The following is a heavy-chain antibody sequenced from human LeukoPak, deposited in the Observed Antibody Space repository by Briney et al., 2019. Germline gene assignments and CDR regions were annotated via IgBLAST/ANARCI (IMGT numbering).Heavy chain of an antibody. D-gene: IGHD2-2*02. V-gene: IGHV1-2*02. J-gene: IGHJ5*02. CDR1: GYTFTGYY. CDR2: INPNSGGT. Sequence: ASVKVSCKASGYTFTGYYMHWVRQAPAQGLEWMGWINPNSGGTNYAQKFQGRVTMTRDTSISTAYMELSRLRSDDTAVYYCARVAGYQLLYSWFDPWGQGTLVTVSS. CDR3: ARVAGYQLLYSWFDP.